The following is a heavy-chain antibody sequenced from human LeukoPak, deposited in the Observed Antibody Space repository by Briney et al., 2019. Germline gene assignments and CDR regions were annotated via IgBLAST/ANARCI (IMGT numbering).Heavy chain of an antibody. CDR1: GYTFTNYA. Sequence: GASVKGSWKGSGYTFTNYAIKWVGQAPGQGLEWVGGVIPIFGTANYAQKFQGRVTITADESTSTAYMELSSLRSEDTAMYYCARAVVTRVSDYYYYMDVWGKGTTVTVSS. CDR3: ARAVVTRVSDYYYYMDV. D-gene: IGHD4-23*01. J-gene: IGHJ6*03. CDR2: VIPIFGTA. V-gene: IGHV1-69*13.